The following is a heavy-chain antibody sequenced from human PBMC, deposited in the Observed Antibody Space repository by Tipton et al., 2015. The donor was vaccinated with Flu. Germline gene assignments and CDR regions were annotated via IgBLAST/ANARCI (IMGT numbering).Heavy chain of an antibody. D-gene: IGHD6-13*01. CDR3: VRPRLESSSWPIDY. CDR1: GYSFSSYW. V-gene: IGHV5-51*01. CDR2: INPDDSET. J-gene: IGHJ4*01. Sequence: QLVQSGAEVEKPGESLKISCKGSGYSFSSYWIGWVRQMPGKGLEWMGIINPDDSETRYSPSFHGQVTISVDKSIRTAYLQWSSLKASDTAIYYCVRPRLESSSWPIDYWGRGTLVTVSS.